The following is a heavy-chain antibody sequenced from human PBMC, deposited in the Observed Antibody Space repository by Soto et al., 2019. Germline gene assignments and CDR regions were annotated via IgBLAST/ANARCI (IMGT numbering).Heavy chain of an antibody. Sequence: LSLTCAASGFTFSDYYMSWIRQAPGKGLEWVSYISSSGSTIYYADSVKGRFTISRDNAKNSLYLQMNSLRAEDTAVYYCARSTYYYDSSGYSHFDYWGQGTLVTVSS. V-gene: IGHV3-11*01. CDR3: ARSTYYYDSSGYSHFDY. J-gene: IGHJ4*02. D-gene: IGHD3-22*01. CDR1: GFTFSDYY. CDR2: ISSSGSTI.